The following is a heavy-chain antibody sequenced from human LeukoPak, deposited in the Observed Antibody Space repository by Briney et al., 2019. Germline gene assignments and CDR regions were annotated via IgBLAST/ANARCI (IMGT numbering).Heavy chain of an antibody. D-gene: IGHD4-17*01. V-gene: IGHV5-51*01. J-gene: IGHJ4*02. CDR1: GYSFTNYW. CDR2: IYPGDSDT. Sequence: GESLKISCKGSGYSFTNYWIGWVRQMPGKGLESMGVIYPGDSDTTYCPSFQGQVTISADKSISTAYLQWSSLKASDTAMYYCARRNGEGFDYWGQGTLVTVSS. CDR3: ARRNGEGFDY.